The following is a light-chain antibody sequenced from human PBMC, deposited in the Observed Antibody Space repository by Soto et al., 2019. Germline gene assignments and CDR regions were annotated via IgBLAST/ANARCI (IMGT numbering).Light chain of an antibody. V-gene: IGKV3-20*01. Sequence: EIVLTQSPATLSLSPGEGATLSCRASQSIGTYLAWYQHKPGQAPRLLIFDASNRATGIPARFSGSGSGTDFTLTISSLEPEDFAVYYCQQYGSSRTFGQGTKVDIK. CDR1: QSIGTY. CDR3: QQYGSSRT. J-gene: IGKJ1*01. CDR2: DAS.